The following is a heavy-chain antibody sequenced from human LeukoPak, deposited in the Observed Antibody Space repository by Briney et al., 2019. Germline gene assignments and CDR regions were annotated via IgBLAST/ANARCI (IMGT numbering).Heavy chain of an antibody. CDR2: INPNSGGT. D-gene: IGHD5-18*01. J-gene: IGHJ4*02. V-gene: IGHV1-2*02. CDR1: GYTLTGYY. CDR3: ARDSDTAMRN. Sequence: ASVKVSCKASGYTLTGYYLHWVGPAPGQGLEWMGWINPNSGGTNYAQQFQGRVTMTRDTSISTAYMELSRLRSDDTAVYYCARDSDTAMRNWGQGTLVTVSS.